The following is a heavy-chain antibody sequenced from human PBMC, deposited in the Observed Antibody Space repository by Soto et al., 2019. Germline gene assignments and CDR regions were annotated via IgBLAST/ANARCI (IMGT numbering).Heavy chain of an antibody. Sequence: GGSLRLSCAASGFTFSSYWMHWVRQAPGKGLVWVSRINSDGSSTSYADSVKGRFTISRDNAKNTLYLQMNSLRAEDMAVYYCARPRVDDILTGYHDAFDIWGQGTMVTVSS. J-gene: IGHJ3*02. CDR2: INSDGSST. D-gene: IGHD3-9*01. V-gene: IGHV3-74*01. CDR1: GFTFSSYW. CDR3: ARPRVDDILTGYHDAFDI.